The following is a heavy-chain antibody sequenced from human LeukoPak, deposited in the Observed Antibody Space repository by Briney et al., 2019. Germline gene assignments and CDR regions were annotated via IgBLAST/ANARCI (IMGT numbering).Heavy chain of an antibody. CDR2: ISSNGGST. CDR3: ARDTSGSPDY. CDR1: GFTFSSYA. Sequence: GGSLRLSCAASGFTFSSYAMHWVRQAPGKGLEYVSAISSNGGSTYYANSVKGRFTISRDNSKNTLYLQMGSLRAEDMAVYYCARDTSGSPDYWGQGTLVTVSS. J-gene: IGHJ4*02. D-gene: IGHD1-26*01. V-gene: IGHV3-64*01.